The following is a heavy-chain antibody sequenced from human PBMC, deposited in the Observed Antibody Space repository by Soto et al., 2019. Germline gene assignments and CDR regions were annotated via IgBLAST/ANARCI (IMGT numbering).Heavy chain of an antibody. CDR1: GGSISSYY. V-gene: IGHV4-59*01. J-gene: IGHJ4*02. Sequence: PSETLSLTCTVSGGSISSYYWSWIRQPPGKGLEWIGYIYYSGSTNYNPSLKSRVTISVDTSKNQFSLKLSSVTAADTAVYYCARGGYSSGCTRFDYWGQGTLVTVSS. CDR2: IYYSGST. CDR3: ARGGYSSGCTRFDY. D-gene: IGHD6-19*01.